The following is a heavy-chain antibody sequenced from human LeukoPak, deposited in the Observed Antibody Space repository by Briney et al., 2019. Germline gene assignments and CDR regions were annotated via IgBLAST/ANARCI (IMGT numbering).Heavy chain of an antibody. CDR2: IRYDGSNK. J-gene: IGHJ1*01. V-gene: IGHV3-30*02. CDR3: AKDDDMDYGDYGYFQH. Sequence: GGSLRLSCAASGFTFSSYGMHWVRQAPGKGLEWVAFIRYDGSNKYYADSVKGRFTISRDNSKNTLYLQMNSLRAEDTAVYYCAKDDDMDYGDYGYFQHWGQGTLVTVSS. D-gene: IGHD4-17*01. CDR1: GFTFSSYG.